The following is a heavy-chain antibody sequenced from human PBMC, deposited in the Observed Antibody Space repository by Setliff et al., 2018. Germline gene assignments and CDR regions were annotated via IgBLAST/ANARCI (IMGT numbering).Heavy chain of an antibody. Sequence: SETLSLTCTAPGDSFSSSSSYYWGWIRQPPGKGLEWIGTIFNSGSTFYSPSLKSRVTMSVDTSKNQLSLEVTSVTAADTAVYYCARYQAATMLNYWGQGTLVTVSS. CDR3: ARYQAATMLNY. D-gene: IGHD5-12*01. CDR1: GDSFSSSSSYY. J-gene: IGHJ4*02. V-gene: IGHV4-39*01. CDR2: IFNSGST.